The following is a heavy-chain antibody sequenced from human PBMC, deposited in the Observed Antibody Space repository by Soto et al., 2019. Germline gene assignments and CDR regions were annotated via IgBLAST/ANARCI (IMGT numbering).Heavy chain of an antibody. D-gene: IGHD6-13*01. Sequence: GGSLRLSCAASGFAFRSFTMNWVRQAPGKGLEWVSTISSNSAYIYYTDALRGRFTISRDNAKNSLHLQMNSLRAEDTAVYYCTRDASRDSSARGWFDPWGPGTLVTVSS. CDR3: TRDASRDSSARGWFDP. CDR2: ISSNSAYI. J-gene: IGHJ5*02. CDR1: GFAFRSFT. V-gene: IGHV3-21*01.